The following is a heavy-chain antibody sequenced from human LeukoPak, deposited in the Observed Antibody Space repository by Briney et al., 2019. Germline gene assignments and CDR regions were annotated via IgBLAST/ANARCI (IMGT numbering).Heavy chain of an antibody. D-gene: IGHD6-6*01. CDR3: SRESSSSSHY. CDR1: GSSISSDYH. V-gene: IGHV4-38-2*02. CDR2: IYHSGTT. J-gene: IGHJ4*02. Sequence: SETLSLTCTVSGSSISSDYHWGWVRQPPGKGLEWIGSIYHSGTTYYSPSLKSRATISVDTSKNQFSLRLSSVTAADTAAYYCSRESSSSSHYWGQGTLVTVSS.